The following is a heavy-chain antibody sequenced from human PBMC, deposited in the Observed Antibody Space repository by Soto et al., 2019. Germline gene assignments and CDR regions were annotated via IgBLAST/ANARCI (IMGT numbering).Heavy chain of an antibody. V-gene: IGHV1-69*01. Sequence: QVQLVQSGAEVKKPGSSVKVSCKASGGTFSSYAISWVRQAPGQGLEWMGGIIPIFGTANYAQKFQGRVTITADESTSTAYIELSSLRSEDTAVYYCARGAYYDYVWGSYRFPSFDCWGQGTLVTVSS. D-gene: IGHD3-16*02. CDR3: ARGAYYDYVWGSYRFPSFDC. CDR2: IIPIFGTA. J-gene: IGHJ4*02. CDR1: GGTFSSYA.